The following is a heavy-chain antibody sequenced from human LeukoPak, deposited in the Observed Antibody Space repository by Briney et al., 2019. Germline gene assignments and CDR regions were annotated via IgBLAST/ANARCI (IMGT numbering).Heavy chain of an antibody. CDR2: ISDSGGDT. D-gene: IGHD6-19*01. CDR3: AKDDGTYSSGWYDY. V-gene: IGHV3-23*01. CDR1: GFTFSSYA. Sequence: GGSLRLSCAASGFTFSSYAMSWVRQAPGKGLEWVSVISDSGGDTYYADSVKGRFTISRDNSKNTLYLQMNSLRAEDTAIYHCAKDDGTYSSGWYDYWGQGTLVTVSS. J-gene: IGHJ4*02.